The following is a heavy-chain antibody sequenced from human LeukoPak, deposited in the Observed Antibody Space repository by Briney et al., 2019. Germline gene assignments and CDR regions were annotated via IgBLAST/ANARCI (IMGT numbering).Heavy chain of an antibody. D-gene: IGHD1-26*01. Sequence: GESLKISRKVSGYSFTSYCIGWVRQMPGKGLEWMGIIYPGDSGPTYSPSLQGQVTISVDKSINTAYLQWSSLQASDTAMYYCGMSGDRVPLQDDVFDVWGQGTMVTVST. J-gene: IGHJ3*01. CDR2: IYPGDSGP. V-gene: IGHV5-51*01. CDR3: GMSGDRVPLQDDVFDV. CDR1: GYSFTSYC.